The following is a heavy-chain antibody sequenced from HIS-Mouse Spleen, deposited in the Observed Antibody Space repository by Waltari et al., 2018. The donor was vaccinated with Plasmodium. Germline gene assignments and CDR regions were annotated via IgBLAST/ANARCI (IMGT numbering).Heavy chain of an antibody. Sequence: QVQLQQWGAGLLKPSETLSLTCAVYGGSFSGYYWSWIRQPPGKGLEWIGEINHSGRTNSNPSLKGRVTISVDTSKNQCSLKLSSVTAADTAVYYCARAPIRDAFDIWGQGTMVTVSS. CDR1: GGSFSGYY. CDR2: INHSGRT. CDR3: ARAPIRDAFDI. J-gene: IGHJ3*02. V-gene: IGHV4-34*01. D-gene: IGHD3-9*01.